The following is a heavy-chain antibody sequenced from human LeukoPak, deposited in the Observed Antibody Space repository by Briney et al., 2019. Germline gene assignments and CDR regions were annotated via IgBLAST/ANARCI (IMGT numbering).Heavy chain of an antibody. D-gene: IGHD2-15*01. V-gene: IGHV3-7*01. CDR3: ARGFDCSGGSCQFDY. Sequence: GGSLRLSCAASGFTFSGYYMTWVRQAPEKGLEWVANINQDGSEKYYVDSVKGRFTISRDNAKNPLYLQMNSLRAEDTAVYYCARGFDCSGGSCQFDYWGQGTLVTVSS. CDR2: INQDGSEK. CDR1: GFTFSGYY. J-gene: IGHJ4*02.